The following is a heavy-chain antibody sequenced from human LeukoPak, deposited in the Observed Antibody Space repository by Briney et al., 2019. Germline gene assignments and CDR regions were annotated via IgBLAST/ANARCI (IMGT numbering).Heavy chain of an antibody. CDR2: ISGSGGST. CDR3: AKDLGICGGDCSANDY. Sequence: HPGGSLRLSCAASGFTFSSYAMSWVRQAPGKGLEWVSAISGSGGSTYYADSVKGRFTISRDNSKNTLYLQTNSLRAEDTAVYYCAKDLGICGGDCSANDYWGQGTLVTVSS. D-gene: IGHD2-21*01. CDR1: GFTFSSYA. V-gene: IGHV3-23*01. J-gene: IGHJ4*02.